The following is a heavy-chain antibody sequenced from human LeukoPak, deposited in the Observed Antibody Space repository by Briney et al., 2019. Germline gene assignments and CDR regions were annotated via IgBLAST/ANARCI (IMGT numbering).Heavy chain of an antibody. V-gene: IGHV4-30-2*02. CDR1: GGSISSGGYY. D-gene: IGHD1-26*01. Sequence: PSQTLSLTCTVSGGSISSGGYYWSWIRQPPGKGLEWIGYIYHSGSTYYNPSLKSRVTISVDRSKNQFSLKLSSVTAADTAVYYCASGGDASPFDYWGQGTLVTVSS. CDR2: IYHSGST. J-gene: IGHJ4*02. CDR3: ASGGDASPFDY.